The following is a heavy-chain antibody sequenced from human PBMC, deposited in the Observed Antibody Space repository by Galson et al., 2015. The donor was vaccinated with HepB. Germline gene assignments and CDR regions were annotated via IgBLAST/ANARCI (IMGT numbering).Heavy chain of an antibody. D-gene: IGHD6-6*01. CDR2: ISGSRGST. CDR1: GFTFRSYA. V-gene: IGHV3-23*01. J-gene: IGHJ4*02. Sequence: ALRLSCAASGFTFRSYAMYWVRQAPGKGLEGVSVISGSRGSTYYADSVKGRFTISRDNSKNTLYLQMNSLRAEDTAIYYCARDERLVLDNWGQGTLVTVSS. CDR3: ARDERLVLDN.